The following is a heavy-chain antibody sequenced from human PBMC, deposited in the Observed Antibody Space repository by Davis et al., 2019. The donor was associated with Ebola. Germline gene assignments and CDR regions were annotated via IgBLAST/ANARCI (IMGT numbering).Heavy chain of an antibody. CDR3: ARRMRSGWSGLIDS. V-gene: IGHV3-48*03. CDR2: ISSSGSTT. CDR1: GFTFSSYE. J-gene: IGHJ4*02. D-gene: IGHD6-19*01. Sequence: GGSLRLSCAASGFTFSSYEMNWVRQAPAKGLDWVSKISSSGSTTDYADPVKGRFTISRDNAKNSLYLQMNTLRGEDTGVYFCARRMRSGWSGLIDSWGQGTLVTVSS.